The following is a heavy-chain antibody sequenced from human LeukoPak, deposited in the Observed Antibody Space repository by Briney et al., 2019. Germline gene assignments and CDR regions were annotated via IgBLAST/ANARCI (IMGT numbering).Heavy chain of an antibody. Sequence: PSETLSLTCTVSGGSTNSYYWSWIRLPPGKGLEWIGYIDYSGRTKYNPSLKSRATVSVDTSKNQFSLKLSSVTVADTAVYYCRCTSHRDYFDYWGQGTLVTVSS. CDR1: GGSTNSYY. J-gene: IGHJ4*02. CDR2: IDYSGRT. CDR3: RCTSHRDYFDY. D-gene: IGHD2-2*01. V-gene: IGHV4-59*12.